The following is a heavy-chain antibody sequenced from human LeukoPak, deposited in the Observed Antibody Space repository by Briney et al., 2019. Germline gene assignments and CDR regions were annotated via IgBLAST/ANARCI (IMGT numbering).Heavy chain of an antibody. J-gene: IGHJ4*02. Sequence: PSETLSLTCTVSGGSISCYYWSWIRQPPGKGLERIGEINHSGTTNYNPSLKTRVTISVDTSKNQFSLKLSSVTAADTAVYYCAREGSYYGSGSPPLDYWGQGTLVTVSS. D-gene: IGHD3-10*01. CDR1: GGSISCYY. CDR2: INHSGTT. CDR3: AREGSYYGSGSPPLDY. V-gene: IGHV4-34*01.